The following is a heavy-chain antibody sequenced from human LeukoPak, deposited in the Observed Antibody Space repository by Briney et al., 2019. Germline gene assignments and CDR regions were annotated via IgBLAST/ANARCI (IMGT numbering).Heavy chain of an antibody. J-gene: IGHJ4*02. CDR2: IYYSGST. Sequence: SETLSLTCTVSGGSISSYYWSWIRQPPGKGLEWIGYIYYSGSTNYNPSLKSRVTISVDTSKNQFSLKLSSVTAADTAVYYCARHSGFLEWLLDYWGQGTLVTVSS. CDR1: GGSISSYY. D-gene: IGHD3-3*01. CDR3: ARHSGFLEWLLDY. V-gene: IGHV4-59*08.